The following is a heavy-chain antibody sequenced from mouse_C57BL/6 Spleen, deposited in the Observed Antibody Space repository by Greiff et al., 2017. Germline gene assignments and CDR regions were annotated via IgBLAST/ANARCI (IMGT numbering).Heavy chain of an antibody. CDR3: ARHVPTIVTTFYFDY. J-gene: IGHJ2*01. V-gene: IGHV1-62-2*01. D-gene: IGHD2-5*01. CDR2: FYPGSGSI. Sequence: QVQLKESGAELVKPGASVKLSCKASGYTFTEYTIHWVKQRSGQGLEWIGWFYPGSGSIKYNEKFKDKATLTADKSSSTVYMELSRLTSEDSAVYFWARHVPTIVTTFYFDYWGQGTTLTVSS. CDR1: GYTFTEYT.